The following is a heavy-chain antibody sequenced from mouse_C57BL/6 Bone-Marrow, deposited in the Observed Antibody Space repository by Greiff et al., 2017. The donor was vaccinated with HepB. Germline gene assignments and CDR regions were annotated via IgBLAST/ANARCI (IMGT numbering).Heavy chain of an antibody. D-gene: IGHD1-1*01. CDR3: TRSTYYGSSSYWYFDV. CDR2: IYPGNSDT. V-gene: IGHV1-5*01. Sequence: EVQLQQSGTVLARPGASVKMSCKTSGYTFTSYWMHWVKQRPGQGLEWIGAIYPGNSDTSYNQKFKGKAKLTAVTSASTAYMELSSLTNEDSAVYYCTRSTYYGSSSYWYFDVWGTGTTVTVSS. CDR1: GYTFTSYW. J-gene: IGHJ1*03.